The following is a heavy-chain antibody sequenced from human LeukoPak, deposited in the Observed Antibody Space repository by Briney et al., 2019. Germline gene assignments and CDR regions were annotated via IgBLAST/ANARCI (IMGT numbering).Heavy chain of an antibody. Sequence: SETLSLTCTVSGYSISSGYYWGWIRQPPGKGLEWIGTIYHGGSTYNNPSLKSRVTISVDTSKNQFSLKLTSVTAADTAVYYCARVRGYCSSTICYRYYFDYWGQGTLVTVSS. CDR1: GYSISSGYY. CDR2: IYHGGST. V-gene: IGHV4-38-2*02. D-gene: IGHD2-2*01. J-gene: IGHJ4*02. CDR3: ARVRGYCSSTICYRYYFDY.